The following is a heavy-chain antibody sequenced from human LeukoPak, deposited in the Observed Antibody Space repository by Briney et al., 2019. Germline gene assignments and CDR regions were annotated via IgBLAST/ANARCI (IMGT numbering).Heavy chain of an antibody. CDR1: GFTFSSYG. Sequence: GGSLRLSCAASGFTFSSYGMHWVRQAPGKGLEWVAFIRYDGSNKYYADSVKGRFTISRDNSKNTLYLQMNSLRAEDTAVYYCARVEGGGSYYGLSFDYWGQGTLVTVSS. CDR3: ARVEGGGSYYGLSFDY. D-gene: IGHD1-26*01. V-gene: IGHV3-30*02. J-gene: IGHJ4*02. CDR2: IRYDGSNK.